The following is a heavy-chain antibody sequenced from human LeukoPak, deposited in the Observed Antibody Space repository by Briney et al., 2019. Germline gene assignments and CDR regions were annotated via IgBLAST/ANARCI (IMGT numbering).Heavy chain of an antibody. CDR2: ISPSGSTI. CDR1: GFTITIYE. J-gene: IGHJ4*02. CDR3: ATYLQKTLDY. D-gene: IGHD3-10*01. Sequence: GGSLRLSCAASGFTITIYEMNWVRQAPGKGLEWISYISPSGSTIYYADSVKGRFTISRDNAKNSLYLQMNTLRAEDTAVYYCATYLQKTLDYWGQGTLVTVSS. V-gene: IGHV3-48*03.